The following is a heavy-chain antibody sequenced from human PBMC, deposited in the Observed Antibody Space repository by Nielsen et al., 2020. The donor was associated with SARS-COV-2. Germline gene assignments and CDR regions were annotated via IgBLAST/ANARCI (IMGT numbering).Heavy chain of an antibody. CDR2: ISGSGGRT. CDR1: GFTFTSYA. V-gene: IGHV3-23*01. D-gene: IGHD7-27*01. CDR3: ARGNGWGSYFDY. Sequence: GESLKISCAASGFTFTSYAMSWVRQAPGKGLEWVSGISGSGGRTYYADSVKGRFTISRDDSKNTLYLHMNSLRAEDTAVYYCARGNGWGSYFDYWGQGTLVTVSS. J-gene: IGHJ4*02.